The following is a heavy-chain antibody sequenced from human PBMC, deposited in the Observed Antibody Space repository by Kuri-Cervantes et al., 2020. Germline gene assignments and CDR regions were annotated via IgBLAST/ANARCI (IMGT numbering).Heavy chain of an antibody. CDR1: GFTVSSNY. V-gene: IGHV3-53*01. CDR3: ASLVGNWGSYGY. CDR2: IYSGGST. J-gene: IGHJ4*02. D-gene: IGHD7-27*01. Sequence: GESLKISCAASGFTVSSNYMSWVRQAPGKGLEWVSVIYSGGSTYYADSVKGRFTISRDNPKNTLYLQMNSLRAEDTAVYYCASLVGNWGSYGYWGQGTLVTVSS.